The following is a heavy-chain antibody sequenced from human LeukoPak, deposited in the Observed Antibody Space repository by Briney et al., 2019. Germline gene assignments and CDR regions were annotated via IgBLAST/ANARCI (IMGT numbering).Heavy chain of an antibody. CDR1: GYTFTGYY. J-gene: IGHJ4*02. CDR3: ARDHETGIDY. CDR2: INPNSGGT. V-gene: IGHV1-2*04. Sequence: ASVKVSCKASGYTFTGYYMHCVRHAPGQGLEWMGWINPNSGGTNYAQRFQGWVTMTRDTSISTAYMELSRLRSDDTAVYYCARDHETGIDYWGQGTLVTVSS.